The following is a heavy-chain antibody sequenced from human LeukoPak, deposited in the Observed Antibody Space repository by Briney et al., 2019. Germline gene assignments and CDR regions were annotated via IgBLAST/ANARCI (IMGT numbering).Heavy chain of an antibody. CDR2: INPNSGGT. J-gene: IGHJ3*02. CDR1: GYTFTGYY. V-gene: IGHV1-2*02. CDR3: ARDQWSDYYDSSGYYCAFDI. Sequence: GASVKVSCKASGYTFTGYYMHWVRQAPGHGLEWMGWINPNSGGTNYAQKFQGRVTMTRYTSISTAYMELSRLRSDDTAVYYCARDQWSDYYDSSGYYCAFDIWGHGIMVTVSS. D-gene: IGHD3-22*01.